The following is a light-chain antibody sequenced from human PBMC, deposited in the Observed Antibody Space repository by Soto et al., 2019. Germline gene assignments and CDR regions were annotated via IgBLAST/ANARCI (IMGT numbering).Light chain of an antibody. CDR3: QYYGSSPWT. Sequence: EIVLTQSPGTLSLSPGERATLSCRASQSVSSTYLAWYQHKPGQAPRLLIYGASSRATGIPYRFSGSGSGTDFTLTISRLEPEDFAVYYCQYYGSSPWTFGQGTKVEIK. CDR1: QSVSSTY. CDR2: GAS. J-gene: IGKJ1*01. V-gene: IGKV3-20*01.